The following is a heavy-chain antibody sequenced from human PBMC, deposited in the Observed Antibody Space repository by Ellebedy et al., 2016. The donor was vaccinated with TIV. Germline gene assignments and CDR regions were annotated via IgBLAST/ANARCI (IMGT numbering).Heavy chain of an antibody. CDR2: ISAYNGNT. J-gene: IGHJ4*02. D-gene: IGHD6-19*01. CDR1: GYTFTSYG. V-gene: IGHV1-18*01. Sequence: ASVKVSCXASGYTFTSYGISWVRQAPGQGLEWMGWISAYNGNTNYVQKFQDRVTMTTDTSTSTAYMELRSLRSDDTAVYFCARDNAYSSGYYPDYWGQGTLVTVSS. CDR3: ARDNAYSSGYYPDY.